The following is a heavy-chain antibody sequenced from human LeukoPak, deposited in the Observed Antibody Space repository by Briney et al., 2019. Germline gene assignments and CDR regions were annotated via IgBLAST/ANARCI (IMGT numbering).Heavy chain of an antibody. J-gene: IGHJ4*02. V-gene: IGHV4-4*07. CDR1: GGSVSRYC. CDR3: AREGGLYCSSTSCSKDTNQLDY. Sequence: AAESLSLTCTVSGGSVSRYCRSWIRQPAGKGLEWIAFIYTVGSTNYNPSLKSRVTMSVDTSKSLFSLKLSSVTAADTAVYYCAREGGLYCSSTSCSKDTNQLDYWGQGTLVTVSS. CDR2: IYTVGST. D-gene: IGHD2-2*01.